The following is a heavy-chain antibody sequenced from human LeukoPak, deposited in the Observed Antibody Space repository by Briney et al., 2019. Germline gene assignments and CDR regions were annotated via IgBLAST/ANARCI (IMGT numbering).Heavy chain of an antibody. D-gene: IGHD6-25*01. CDR2: INHSGTT. CDR1: AGSFSGYY. Sequence: KSSETVSLNCAVYAGSFSGYYWRWIRKPPGKGRGWIREINHSGTTNYNPSLTSRVTITVDTSKNQFSLKLSSVAAADTAVYYCARCAAVSFNWFDPWGQGTLVTVSS. J-gene: IGHJ5*02. CDR3: ARCAAVSFNWFDP. V-gene: IGHV4-34*01.